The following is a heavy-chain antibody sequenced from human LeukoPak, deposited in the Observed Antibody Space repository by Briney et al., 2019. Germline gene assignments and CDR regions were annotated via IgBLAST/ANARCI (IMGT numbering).Heavy chain of an antibody. V-gene: IGHV3-7*01. J-gene: IGHJ4*02. CDR1: GFTFSRNW. D-gene: IGHD5-18*01. CDR2: IQPDGSEQ. Sequence: PGGSLRLSCVASGFTFSRNWMSWVRQAPGKGLEWVGNIQPDGSEQYPVDSVKGRFTISRDNARNSLFLQMNSLRVEDTAVYYCAKDPKGYSYGPRGYFDYWGQGTLVTVSS. CDR3: AKDPKGYSYGPRGYFDY.